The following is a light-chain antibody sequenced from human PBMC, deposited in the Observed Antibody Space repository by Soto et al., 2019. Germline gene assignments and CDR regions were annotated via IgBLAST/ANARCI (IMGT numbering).Light chain of an antibody. J-gene: IGKJ2*01. V-gene: IGKV1-9*01. CDR2: DAS. CDR1: AAIGKY. CDR3: QQLNGFPRYT. Sequence: DIQLTQSPSFLSASVGDRVTITCRARAAIGKYLAWYQQKAGKPPKLLVYDASTVQDGVPSRFTGSGSGTEFSLVISRLQPEDFATYYCQQLNGFPRYTFGQGTTVDI.